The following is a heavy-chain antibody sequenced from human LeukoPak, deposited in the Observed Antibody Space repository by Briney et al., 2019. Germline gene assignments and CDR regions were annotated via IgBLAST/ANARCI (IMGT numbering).Heavy chain of an antibody. CDR2: INAYNGNT. V-gene: IGHV1-18*01. CDR1: GYIFSSYG. Sequence: GASVTVSCKASGYIFSSYGISWVRQAPGQGLEWLGWINAYNGNTNYAQKLQGRVTMTTDTSTSTAYMELRSLRSDDTAVYYCGRVTSNIVATTLCDYWGQGTLVTVSS. D-gene: IGHD5-12*01. J-gene: IGHJ4*02. CDR3: GRVTSNIVATTLCDY.